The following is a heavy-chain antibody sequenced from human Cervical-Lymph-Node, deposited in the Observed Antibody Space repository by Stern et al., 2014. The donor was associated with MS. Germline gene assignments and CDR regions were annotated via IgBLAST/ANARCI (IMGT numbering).Heavy chain of an antibody. CDR3: ARGGFYAPFDS. V-gene: IGHV3-11*01. CDR1: GFTLSDNF. D-gene: IGHD2/OR15-2a*01. J-gene: IGHJ4*02. CDR2: MGDSDRTI. Sequence: QVQLVESGGGLVKPGGSLRLSCAASGFTLSDNFMSWIRLSPGKGLEWLSYMGDSDRTISYADSVKGRFTISRDNAKNSLYLQMNSLRAEDSAVYYCARGGFYAPFDSWGQGTLVTVSS.